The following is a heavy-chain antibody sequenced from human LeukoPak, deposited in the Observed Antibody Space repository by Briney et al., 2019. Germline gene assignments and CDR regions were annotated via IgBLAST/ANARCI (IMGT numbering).Heavy chain of an antibody. CDR1: GFTFRSYW. CDR3: ARDPGRKYSSPY. J-gene: IGHJ4*02. CDR2: IKQDGSEK. D-gene: IGHD6-6*01. Sequence: GGSLRLSXAASGFTFRSYWMSWVRQAPGKGLEWVANIKQDGSEKYYVDSVKGRFTISRDNAKNSLYLQMNSLRAEDTAVYYCARDPGRKYSSPYWGQGTLVTVSS. V-gene: IGHV3-7*01.